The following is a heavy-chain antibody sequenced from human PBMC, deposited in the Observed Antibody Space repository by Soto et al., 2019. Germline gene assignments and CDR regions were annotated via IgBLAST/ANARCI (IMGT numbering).Heavy chain of an antibody. V-gene: IGHV1-69*13. CDR2: IIPIFGTA. J-gene: IGHJ6*02. Sequence: ASVKVSCKASGGTFSSYAISWVRPAPGQGLEWMGGIIPIFGTANYAQKFQGRVTITADESTSTAYMELSSLRSEDTAVYYCARSGLRTVTNYYYGMDVWGQGTTVTVSS. CDR3: ARSGLRTVTNYYYGMDV. CDR1: GGTFSSYA. D-gene: IGHD4-4*01.